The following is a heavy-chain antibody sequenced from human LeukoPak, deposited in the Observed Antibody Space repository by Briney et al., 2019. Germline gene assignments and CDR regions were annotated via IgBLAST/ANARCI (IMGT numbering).Heavy chain of an antibody. J-gene: IGHJ4*02. CDR3: ARVRLDNTMNFDY. D-gene: IGHD3-22*01. Sequence: ASVKVSCKASGYTFTSYAITWVRQAPGQGLEWMGWIGASKGNTNYAQKLQGRVTMTTDTSTTTAYMELRSLRSDETAVYYCARVRLDNTMNFDYWGQGTLVTVSS. V-gene: IGHV1-18*01. CDR1: GYTFTSYA. CDR2: IGASKGNT.